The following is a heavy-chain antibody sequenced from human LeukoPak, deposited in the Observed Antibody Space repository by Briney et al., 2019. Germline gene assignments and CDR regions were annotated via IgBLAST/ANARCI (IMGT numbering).Heavy chain of an antibody. CDR3: AKVDTAMVQLFDY. CDR2: IRYDGSNK. Sequence: GGSLRLSCAASGFTFSSYGMHWVRQAPGKGLEWVAFIRYDGSNKYNADSVKGRFTISRDNSKNTLYLQMNSLRAEDTAVYYCAKVDTAMVQLFDYWGQGTLVTVSS. V-gene: IGHV3-30*02. CDR1: GFTFSSYG. D-gene: IGHD5-18*01. J-gene: IGHJ4*02.